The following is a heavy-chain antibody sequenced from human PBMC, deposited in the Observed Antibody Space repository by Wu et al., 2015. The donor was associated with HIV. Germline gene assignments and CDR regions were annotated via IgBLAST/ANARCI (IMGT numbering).Heavy chain of an antibody. V-gene: IGHV1-69*01. CDR1: GYVFTSYH. Sequence: QVMLVQSGAEVKQPGASVRVSCKASGYVFTSYHMHWVRQAPGQGLEWMGGIIPIVGTASYAQKLQGRLTITADESKTTVYMELNSLRSDDTAMYFCARDLLWGEDYWGQGTRVTVSS. CDR2: IIPIVGTA. CDR3: ARDLLWGEDY. D-gene: IGHD2-21*01. J-gene: IGHJ4*02.